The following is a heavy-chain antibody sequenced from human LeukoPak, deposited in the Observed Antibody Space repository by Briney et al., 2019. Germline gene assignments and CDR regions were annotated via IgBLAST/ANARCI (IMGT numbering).Heavy chain of an antibody. J-gene: IGHJ1*01. CDR1: GGSFSGYY. CDR2: INHSGST. V-gene: IGHV4-34*01. CDR3: ARGNYDFWSGYFQGYFQH. D-gene: IGHD3-3*01. Sequence: SETLSLTCAVYGGSFSGYYWSWIRQPPGKGLEWIGEINHSGSTNYNPSLKSRVTISVDTSKNQFSLKLSSVTAADTAVYYCARGNYDFWSGYFQGYFQHWGQGTLVTVSS.